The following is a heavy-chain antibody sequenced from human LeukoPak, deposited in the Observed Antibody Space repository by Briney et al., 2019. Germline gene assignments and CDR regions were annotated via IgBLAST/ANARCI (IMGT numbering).Heavy chain of an antibody. CDR1: GGSIARSHYY. CDR3: ARHYGP. J-gene: IGHJ5*02. D-gene: IGHD3-10*01. V-gene: IGHV4-39*01. Sequence: SETLSLTCAVSGGSIARSHYYWSWIRQPPGKGLEWIGSSDDSGRTYYNPSLKGRVTISVDTSKNQFFLKVNSVTAADTAVYYCARHYGPWGQGTLVTVSS. CDR2: SDDSGRT.